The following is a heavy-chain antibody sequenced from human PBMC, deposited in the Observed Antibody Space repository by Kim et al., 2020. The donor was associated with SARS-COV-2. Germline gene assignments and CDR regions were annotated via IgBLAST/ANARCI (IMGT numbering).Heavy chain of an antibody. CDR2: ISGSGGNT. V-gene: IGHV3-23*01. CDR1: GFTFNSYA. J-gene: IGHJ5*02. D-gene: IGHD1-26*01. CDR3: AKDRVGVTGLLHH. Sequence: GGSLRLSCAASGFTFNSYAMSWVRQAPGKGLEWVSTISGSGGNTYYADSVKGRFTISRDNSKNTLYLQMNSLRAEDTAVYYCAKDRVGVTGLLHHWGQGTLVTVSS.